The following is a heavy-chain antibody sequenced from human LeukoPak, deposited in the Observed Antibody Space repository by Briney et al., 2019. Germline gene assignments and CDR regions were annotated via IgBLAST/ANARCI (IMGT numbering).Heavy chain of an antibody. Sequence: PGGSLRVSCAASGFVFSTYWMTWFRQAPGKGLEWVANINLDGTEEHYVDSSLKGRFTISRDNAKNSLYLQMTSLRVEDTAVYYCASGRHDFLHWGQGTLVTVSS. CDR3: ASGRHDFLH. CDR2: INLDGTEE. D-gene: IGHD3/OR15-3a*01. J-gene: IGHJ4*02. V-gene: IGHV3-7*01. CDR1: GFVFSTYW.